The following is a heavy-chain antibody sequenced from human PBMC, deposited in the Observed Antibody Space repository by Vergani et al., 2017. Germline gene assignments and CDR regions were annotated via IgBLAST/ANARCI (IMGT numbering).Heavy chain of an antibody. CDR1: GGSISSYY. CDR3: ARDGAGTVITGI. D-gene: IGHD1-20*01. Sequence: QVQLQESGPGLVKPSETLSLTCTVSGGSISSYYWSWFRQPPGKGLEWIGYIYYTGSTNSNPSLKSRVTISVDTSKNQFSLKLSSVTAADTAVYYCARDGAGTVITGIWGQGTLVTVSS. J-gene: IGHJ4*02. V-gene: IGHV4-59*01. CDR2: IYYTGST.